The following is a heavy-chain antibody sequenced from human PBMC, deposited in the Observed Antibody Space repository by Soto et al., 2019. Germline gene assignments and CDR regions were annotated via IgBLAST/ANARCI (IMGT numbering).Heavy chain of an antibody. CDR2: IYYSGST. CDR3: ARYRNEWLLLRYSDF. CDR1: GGSISSGGYY. Sequence: QVQLQESGPGLVKPSQTLSLTCTVSGGSISSGGYYWSWIRQHPGKGLEWIGYIYYSGSTYYNPSLKSRVTISVDTFKNQFSLKLSSVTAADTAVYYCARYRNEWLLLRYSDFWGQGTLVTVSS. J-gene: IGHJ4*02. D-gene: IGHD3-22*01. V-gene: IGHV4-31*03.